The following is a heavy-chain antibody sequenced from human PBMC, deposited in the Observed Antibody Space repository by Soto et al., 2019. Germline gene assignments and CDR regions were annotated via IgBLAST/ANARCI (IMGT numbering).Heavy chain of an antibody. Sequence: GGSLRLSCAASGFTFSDYYMSWIRQAPGKGLEWVSYISSSSSYTNYADSVKGRFTISRDNAKNSLYLQMNSLRAEDTAVYYCARDPMVRGGIHGMDVWGQGTTVTVSS. CDR2: ISSSSSYT. D-gene: IGHD3-10*01. CDR3: ARDPMVRGGIHGMDV. J-gene: IGHJ6*02. V-gene: IGHV3-11*05. CDR1: GFTFSDYY.